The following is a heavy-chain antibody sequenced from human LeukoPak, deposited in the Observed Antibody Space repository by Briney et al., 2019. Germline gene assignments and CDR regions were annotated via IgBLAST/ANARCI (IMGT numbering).Heavy chain of an antibody. D-gene: IGHD6-19*01. J-gene: IGHJ4*02. CDR1: GFTFSGYW. Sequence: GGSLRLSCAASGFTFSGYWMHWVRQAPGKGLEWVANIKQDGTVKYYVDSVKGRFTISRDNAKNSLYLQMNSLRVEDTAFYYCAKDNRRHYTSGPNPDSLHWGQGALVTVSS. CDR2: IKQDGTVK. CDR3: AKDNRRHYTSGPNPDSLH. V-gene: IGHV3-7*03.